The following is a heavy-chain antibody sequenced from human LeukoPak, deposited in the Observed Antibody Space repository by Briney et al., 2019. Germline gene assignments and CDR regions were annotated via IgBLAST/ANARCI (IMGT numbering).Heavy chain of an antibody. Sequence: ASVKVSCKASGYTFTSYAMNWVRQAPGQGLEWMGWINTNTGNPTYAQGFTGRFVFSLDTSVSTAYLQISSLKAEDTAVYYCAHTLLGYYSGGDDAFDIWGQGTMVTVSS. CDR2: INTNTGNP. CDR1: GYTFTSYA. V-gene: IGHV7-4-1*02. D-gene: IGHD4-11*01. J-gene: IGHJ3*02. CDR3: AHTLLGYYSGGDDAFDI.